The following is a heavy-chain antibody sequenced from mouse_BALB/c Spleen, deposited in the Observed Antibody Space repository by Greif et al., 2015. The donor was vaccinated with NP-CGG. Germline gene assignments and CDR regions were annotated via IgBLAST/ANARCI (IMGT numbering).Heavy chain of an antibody. CDR2: INPYNGDT. CDR3: ARALIYYYGSRDAMGY. D-gene: IGHD1-1*01. J-gene: IGHJ4*01. CDR1: GYSFTGYF. V-gene: IGHV1-20*02. Sequence: EVQLQQSGPELVKPGASVKISGKASGYSFTGYFMNWVMQSHGKSLEWIGRINPYNGDTFYNQKFKGKATLTVDKSSSTAHMELRSLASEDSAVYYCARALIYYYGSRDAMGYWGQGTSVTVSS.